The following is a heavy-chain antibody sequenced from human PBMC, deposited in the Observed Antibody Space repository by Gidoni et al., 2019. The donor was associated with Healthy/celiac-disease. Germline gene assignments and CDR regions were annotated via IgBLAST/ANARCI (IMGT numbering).Heavy chain of an antibody. CDR3: AKDVGSGNGVGNY. J-gene: IGHJ4*02. D-gene: IGHD3-3*01. Sequence: EVQLVESGGGLVQPGRSLRLSCSASGFTFDDYAMHWVRQAPGKGLEGVSGISWNIGSIGYAESVKGRFTIARDNAKNSLYLQMNSLRAEDTALYYCAKDVGSGNGVGNYWGQGTLVTVSS. V-gene: IGHV3-9*01. CDR1: GFTFDDYA. CDR2: ISWNIGSI.